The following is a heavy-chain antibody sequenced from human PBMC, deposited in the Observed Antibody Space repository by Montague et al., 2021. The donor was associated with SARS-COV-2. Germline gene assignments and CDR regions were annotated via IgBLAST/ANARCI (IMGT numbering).Heavy chain of an antibody. CDR3: ARGPETAFAVLIVFPGAGALDS. CDR1: GGSFNDYY. V-gene: IGHV4-34*01. CDR2: ITHSGGI. D-gene: IGHD3-3*01. J-gene: IGHJ3*01. Sequence: SETLSLTCAVYGGSFNDYYWTWVRQPPGKGLEWIGEITHSGGIKYNPSLQNRLSMSVDKSKKQFSLKLTSVTVADAATYYCARGPETAFAVLIVFPGAGALDSWGRGTTVTVSS.